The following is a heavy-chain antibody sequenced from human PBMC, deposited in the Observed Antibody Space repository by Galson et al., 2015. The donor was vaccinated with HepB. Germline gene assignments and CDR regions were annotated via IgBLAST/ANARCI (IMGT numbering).Heavy chain of an antibody. CDR2: IKPDGTEK. CDR3: ARESSDAFDI. CDR1: GFSFSSYW. Sequence: SLRLSCAASGFSFSSYWMSWVRQAPGKGLEWVANIKPDGTEKYYVDSVKGRFTLSRDNANNSVYLQMNSLRVEDTAVYYCARESSDAFDIWGQGTMVTVSS. V-gene: IGHV3-7*03. J-gene: IGHJ3*02. D-gene: IGHD2-2*01.